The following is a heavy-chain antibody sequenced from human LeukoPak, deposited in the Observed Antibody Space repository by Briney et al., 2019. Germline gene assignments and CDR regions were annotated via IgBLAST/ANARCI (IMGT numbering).Heavy chain of an antibody. J-gene: IGHJ4*02. D-gene: IGHD6-19*01. CDR2: MNPNSGNT. CDR1: GYTFTSYD. V-gene: IGHV1-8*01. CDR3: ARGRIGSGWYVLVY. Sequence: ASVKVSCKASGYTFTSYDINWVRQATGQGLGWMGWMNPNSGNTGYAQKFQGRVTMTRNTSISTAYMELSSLRSEDTVVYYCARGRIGSGWYVLVYWGQGTLVTVSS.